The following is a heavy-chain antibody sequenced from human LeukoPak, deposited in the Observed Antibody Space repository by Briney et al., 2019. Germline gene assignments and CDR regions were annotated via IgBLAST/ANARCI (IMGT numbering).Heavy chain of an antibody. D-gene: IGHD3-22*01. CDR2: IIPILGIA. CDR1: GGTFSSYA. J-gene: IGHJ4*02. CDR3: ATAPNYVSSGYDY. Sequence: ASVKVSCKASGGTFSSYAISWVRQAPGQGLEWMGRIIPILGIANYAQKFQGRVTITADKSTSTAYMELSSLRSEDTAVYYCATAPNYVSSGYDYWGQGTLVTVSS. V-gene: IGHV1-69*04.